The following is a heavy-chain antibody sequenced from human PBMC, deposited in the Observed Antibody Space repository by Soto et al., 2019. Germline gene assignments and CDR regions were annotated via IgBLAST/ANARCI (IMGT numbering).Heavy chain of an antibody. J-gene: IGHJ4*02. D-gene: IGHD3-10*01. CDR3: ARVRKYYYGSGSYYKPAYYFDY. V-gene: IGHV4-30-4*01. CDR1: GGSISSGDYY. Sequence: PSETLSLTCTVSGGSISSGDYYWSWIRQPPGKGLEWIGYIYYSGSTYYNPSLKSRVTISVDTSKNQFSLKLSSVTAADTAVYYCARVRKYYYGSGSYYKPAYYFDYWGQGTLVTVSS. CDR2: IYYSGST.